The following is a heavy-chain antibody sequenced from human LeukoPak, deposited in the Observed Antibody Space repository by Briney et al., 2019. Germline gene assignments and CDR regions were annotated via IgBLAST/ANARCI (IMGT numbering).Heavy chain of an antibody. V-gene: IGHV4-59*01. CDR3: ARGRYTFDY. Sequence: SETLSLTCTVSGGSISGYYWTWIRQPPGRGLEYIGYIYYSGSTNHNPSLKSRVTISVDTSKNQFSLKLSSVTAADTAVYYCARGRYTFDYWGQGTLVTVPS. D-gene: IGHD1-1*01. CDR1: GGSISGYY. J-gene: IGHJ4*02. CDR2: IYYSGST.